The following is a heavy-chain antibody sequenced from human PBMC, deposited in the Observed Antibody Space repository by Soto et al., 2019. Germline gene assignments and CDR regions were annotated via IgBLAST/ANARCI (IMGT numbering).Heavy chain of an antibody. J-gene: IGHJ6*02. CDR2: ISGNTGKT. Sequence: QVRLVQSGGEVKKPGASVKVSCKTSGYTFSSYGINWVRQAPGQGLEWMGWISGNTGKTNYAQKLQGRVTITTDTSTSTAYMELRSLRSDDTAVYYCARVPREIILVGMDVWGQGTTVTVSS. CDR3: ARVPREIILVGMDV. D-gene: IGHD2-2*01. V-gene: IGHV1-18*04. CDR1: GYTFSSYG.